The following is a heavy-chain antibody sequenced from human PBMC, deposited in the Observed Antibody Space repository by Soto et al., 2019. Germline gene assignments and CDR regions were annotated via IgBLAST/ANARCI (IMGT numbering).Heavy chain of an antibody. CDR1: GGSVSSGSYY. J-gene: IGHJ2*01. D-gene: IGHD3-16*01. Sequence: QVQLQESGPGLVKPSETLSLTCTVSGGSVSSGSYYWSWIRQPPGKGLEWIGYIYYSGSTNYNPSLKSRVTISVDTTKNQCSLKLSSVTAADTAVYYCARDLAVGGGDDLWGRGTLVTVSS. CDR3: ARDLAVGGGDDL. V-gene: IGHV4-61*01. CDR2: IYYSGST.